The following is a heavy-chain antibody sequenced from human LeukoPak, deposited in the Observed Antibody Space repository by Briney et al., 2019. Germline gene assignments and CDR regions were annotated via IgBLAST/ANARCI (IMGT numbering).Heavy chain of an antibody. Sequence: GSLRLSCAASGFTFSSYAMSWVRHAPGEGLEWVSAISDSGGTTYYADSVKGRFTISRDNSKNTLYLQMNSLRGEDTAVYYCAKLTRGYCSSTACPNWFDPWGQGTLVTVSS. CDR3: AKLTRGYCSSTACPNWFDP. CDR1: GFTFSSYA. V-gene: IGHV3-23*01. D-gene: IGHD2-2*01. J-gene: IGHJ5*02. CDR2: ISDSGGTT.